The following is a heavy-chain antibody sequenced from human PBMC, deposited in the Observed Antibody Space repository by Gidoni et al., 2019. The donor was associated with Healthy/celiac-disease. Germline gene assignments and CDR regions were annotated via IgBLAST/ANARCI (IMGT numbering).Heavy chain of an antibody. J-gene: IGHJ4*02. CDR3: ARGTLAVAVDY. Sequence: QVQLQESGPGLVKPSETLSLTCTVSGGSVSSGSYYWSWIRQPPGKGLEWIVYIYYSGSTNYNPSLKSRVTISVDTSKNQFSLKLSSVTAADTAVYYCARGTLAVAVDYWGQGTLVTVSS. CDR2: IYYSGST. D-gene: IGHD6-19*01. V-gene: IGHV4-61*01. CDR1: GGSVSSGSYY.